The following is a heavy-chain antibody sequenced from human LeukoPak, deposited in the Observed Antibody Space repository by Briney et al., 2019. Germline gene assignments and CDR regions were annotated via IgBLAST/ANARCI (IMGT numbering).Heavy chain of an antibody. D-gene: IGHD2-15*01. CDR2: IYYSGTP. J-gene: IGHJ4*02. V-gene: IGHV4-61*01. Sequence: SETLSLTCTVSGGSVSSGSYYWSWIRQPPGKGLEWIGYIYYSGTPNYIPSLKTRVTISVDTSKNQFSLKLSSVTAADSAVYYCARAGYCSGGSCYSGRFDYWGQGTLVTVSS. CDR3: ARAGYCSGGSCYSGRFDY. CDR1: GGSVSSGSYY.